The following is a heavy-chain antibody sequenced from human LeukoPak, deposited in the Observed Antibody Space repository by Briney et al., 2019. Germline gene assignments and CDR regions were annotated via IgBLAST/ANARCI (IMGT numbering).Heavy chain of an antibody. CDR3: ARLNARKWFGELPFDY. V-gene: IGHV4-34*01. J-gene: IGHJ4*02. CDR1: GGSFSGYY. Sequence: SETLSLTCAVYGGSFSGYYWSWIRQPAGKELECIGEINHSGSTNYNPTLKSRVTISVDTSKNQCSLKLSSVTAADTAVYYCARLNARKWFGELPFDYWGQGTLVTVSS. D-gene: IGHD3-10*01. CDR2: INHSGST.